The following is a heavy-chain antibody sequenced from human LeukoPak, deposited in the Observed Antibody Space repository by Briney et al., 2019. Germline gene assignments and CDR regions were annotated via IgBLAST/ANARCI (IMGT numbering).Heavy chain of an antibody. D-gene: IGHD6-13*01. CDR3: AKSLGGIAAGFDY. CDR1: GFTFDDHA. Sequence: GRSLRLSCAASGFTFDDHAMHWVRQAPGKGLEWVSGISWNSVTKEYADSVKGRFTISRDNAKNSLYLQMSSLRAEDMALYYCAKSLGGIAAGFDYWGQGTLVTVSS. CDR2: ISWNSVTK. V-gene: IGHV3-9*03. J-gene: IGHJ4*02.